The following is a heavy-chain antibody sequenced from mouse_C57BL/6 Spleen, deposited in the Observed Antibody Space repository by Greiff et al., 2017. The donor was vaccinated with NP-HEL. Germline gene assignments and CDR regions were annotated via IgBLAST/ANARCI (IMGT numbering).Heavy chain of an antibody. V-gene: IGHV5-16*01. CDR2: INYDGSST. CDR1: GFTFSDYY. Sequence: EVKLMESEGGLVQPGSSMKLSCTASGFTFSDYYMAWVRQVPEKALEWVAIINYDGSSTYYLDSLKSRFIISRENAKNILYLQMSSLKAEDTATYYCARDFPYYYAMDYWGQGTSVTVSS. J-gene: IGHJ4*01. CDR3: ARDFPYYYAMDY.